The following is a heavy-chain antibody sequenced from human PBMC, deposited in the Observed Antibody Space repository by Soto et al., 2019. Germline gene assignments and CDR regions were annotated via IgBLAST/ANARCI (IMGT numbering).Heavy chain of an antibody. CDR2: IYYSGST. J-gene: IGHJ4*02. Sequence: PSETLSLTCTVSGGSISSGGYYWSWIRQHPGKGLEWIGYIYYSGSTYYNPSLKSRVTISVDTSKNQFSLKLSSVTAADTAVYYCARPSRGYVYAWAPGYFDYWGQGTLVPVSS. CDR1: GGSISSGGYY. V-gene: IGHV4-31*03. D-gene: IGHD5-12*01. CDR3: ARPSRGYVYAWAPGYFDY.